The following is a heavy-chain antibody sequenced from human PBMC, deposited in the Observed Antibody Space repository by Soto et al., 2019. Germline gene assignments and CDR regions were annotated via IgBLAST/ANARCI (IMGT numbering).Heavy chain of an antibody. J-gene: IGHJ4*02. CDR1: GFTFSTYW. CDR2: INSDGSST. D-gene: IGHD3-9*01. Sequence: EVQLVESGGGLVHPGGSLRLSCAASGFTFSTYWMHWVRQAPGEGLVWVSHINSDGSSTTYADFVKGRFTISRDNARNTLFLQMNSLRPDDTAVYYCVRDYFAVDYWGQGTLVTVSS. CDR3: VRDYFAVDY. V-gene: IGHV3-74*01.